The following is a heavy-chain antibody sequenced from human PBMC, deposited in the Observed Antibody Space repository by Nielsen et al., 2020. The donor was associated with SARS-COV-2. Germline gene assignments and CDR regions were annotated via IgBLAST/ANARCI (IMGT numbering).Heavy chain of an antibody. CDR2: IIPIFGTA. CDR1: GGTFSSYA. D-gene: IGHD3-22*01. J-gene: IGHJ4*02. Sequence: SVKVSCKASGGTFSSYAISWVRQAPGQGLEWMGGIIPIFGTANYAQKFQGRVTITADKSTSTAYMELSSLRSGDTAVYYCARVSYYYDSSGYYNFDYWGQGTLVTVSS. CDR3: ARVSYYYDSSGYYNFDY. V-gene: IGHV1-69*06.